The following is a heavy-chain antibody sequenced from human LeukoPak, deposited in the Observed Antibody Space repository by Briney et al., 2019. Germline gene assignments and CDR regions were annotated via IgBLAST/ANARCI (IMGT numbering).Heavy chain of an antibody. D-gene: IGHD4-17*01. CDR1: GFTFSHYD. V-gene: IGHV3-30*18. CDR2: IPHDGSKK. Sequence: PGGSLRLSCAASGFTFSHYDMHWVRQAPGKGLKWVAVIPHDGSKKYYADSVKGRFTISRDNSKNTLYLQMNSLRPEDTAVYYCAKDWSNRHYGDPAPHGMDVWGQGTTVTVSS. CDR3: AKDWSNRHYGDPAPHGMDV. J-gene: IGHJ6*02.